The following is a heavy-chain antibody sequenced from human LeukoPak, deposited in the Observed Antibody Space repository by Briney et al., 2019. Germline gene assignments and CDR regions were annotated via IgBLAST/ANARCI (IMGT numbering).Heavy chain of an antibody. CDR2: INPNSGGT. CDR1: GYTFTGYY. J-gene: IGHJ5*02. V-gene: IGHV1-2*02. Sequence: GASVKVSCKASGYTFTGYYMHWVRQAPGQGLEWMGWINPNSGGTNYAQKFQGRVTMTRDTSISTAYMELRRLRSDDTAVYYCARLEVGYCSSTSCYAIDPWGQGTVVSVSS. CDR3: ARLEVGYCSSTSCYAIDP. D-gene: IGHD2-2*01.